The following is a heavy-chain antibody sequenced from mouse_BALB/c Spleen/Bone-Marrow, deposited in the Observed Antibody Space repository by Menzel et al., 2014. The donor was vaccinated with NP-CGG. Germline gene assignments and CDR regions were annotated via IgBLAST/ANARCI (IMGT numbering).Heavy chain of an antibody. CDR1: GISITTGNYR. D-gene: IGHD2-4*01. CDR2: IYYSGTI. J-gene: IGHJ4*01. CDR3: ARDGGLRGYAMDY. V-gene: IGHV3-5*02. Sequence: VQLQQSGPGLVKPSQTVSLTCTVTGISITTGNYRWSWIRQFPGNKLEWIGYIYYSGTITYNPSLTSRTTITRDTSKNQFFLEMNSLTAEDTATYYCARDGGLRGYAMDYWGQGTSVTVFS.